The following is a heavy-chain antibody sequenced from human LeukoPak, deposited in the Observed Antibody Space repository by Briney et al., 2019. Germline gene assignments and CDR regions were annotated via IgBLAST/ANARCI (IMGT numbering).Heavy chain of an antibody. CDR3: ARDLSRYYFDY. CDR1: GFTFSSYA. D-gene: IGHD2/OR15-2a*01. CDR2: ISYDGSNK. J-gene: IGHJ4*02. Sequence: GRSLRLSCAASGFTFSSYAMHWVRQAPGKGLEWVAVISYDGSNKYYADSVKGRFTISRDNSKNTLYLQMNSLRAEDTAVYHCARDLSRYYFDYWGQGTLVTVSS. V-gene: IGHV3-30*01.